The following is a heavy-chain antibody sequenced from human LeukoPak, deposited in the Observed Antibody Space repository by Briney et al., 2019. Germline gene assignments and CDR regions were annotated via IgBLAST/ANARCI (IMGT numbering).Heavy chain of an antibody. J-gene: IGHJ3*02. CDR1: GGSISSSNW. CDR3: ARLPAAALAFDI. D-gene: IGHD6-13*01. CDR2: IYHSGST. Sequence: SSETLSLTCAVSGGSISSSNWWSWVRQPPGKGLEWIGEIYHSGSTNYNPSLKSRVTISVDKSKNQFSLKLSSVTAADTAVYYCARLPAAALAFDIWGQGTMVTVSS. V-gene: IGHV4-4*02.